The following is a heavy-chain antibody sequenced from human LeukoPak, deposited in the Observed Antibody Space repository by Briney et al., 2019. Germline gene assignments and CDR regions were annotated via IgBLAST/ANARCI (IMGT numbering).Heavy chain of an antibody. CDR1: GFTFSSYS. CDR2: ISSSSSYI. J-gene: IGHJ4*02. CDR3: ARDPRDLYYFDY. D-gene: IGHD2-21*02. Sequence: PGGSLRLSCAASGFTFSSYSMNWVRQAPGKGLEWVSSISSSSSYIYYADSVKGRFTISRDNAKNSLYLQMNSPRAEDTAVYYCARDPRDLYYFDYGGQGTLVTVSS. V-gene: IGHV3-21*01.